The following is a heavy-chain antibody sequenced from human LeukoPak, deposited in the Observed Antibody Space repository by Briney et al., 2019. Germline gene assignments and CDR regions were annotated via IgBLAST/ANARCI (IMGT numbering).Heavy chain of an antibody. Sequence: PGGSLRLSCAASGFTFSSYGMHWVRQAPGKGLEWVAFIRYDGSNKYYADSVKGRFTISRDNSKNTLYLQMNSLRAEDTAVYYCAKDRSGRSYYDFWSGYLNWFDPWGQGTLVTVSS. D-gene: IGHD3-3*01. J-gene: IGHJ5*02. V-gene: IGHV3-30*02. CDR3: AKDRSGRSYYDFWSGYLNWFDP. CDR1: GFTFSSYG. CDR2: IRYDGSNK.